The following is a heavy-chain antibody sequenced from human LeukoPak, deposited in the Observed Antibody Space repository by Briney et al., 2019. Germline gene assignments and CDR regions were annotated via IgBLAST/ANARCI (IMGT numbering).Heavy chain of an antibody. D-gene: IGHD6-19*01. CDR1: GGSISSGGYY. CDR3: ARFSSGWPRDAFDI. CDR2: IYYSGST. J-gene: IGHJ3*02. Sequence: SETLSLTCTVSGGSISSGGYYWSWIRQHPGKGLEWIGYIYYSGSTYYNPSLKSRVTISVDTSKNQFSLKLSSVTAADTAVRYCARFSSGWPRDAFDIWGQGTMVTVSS. V-gene: IGHV4-31*03.